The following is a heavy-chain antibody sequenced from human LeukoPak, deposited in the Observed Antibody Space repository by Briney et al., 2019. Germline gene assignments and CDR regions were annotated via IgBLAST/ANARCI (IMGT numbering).Heavy chain of an antibody. V-gene: IGHV1-69*13. CDR1: GYTFTSYA. CDR2: IIPIFGTA. D-gene: IGHD2-2*01. Sequence: SVKVSCKASGYTFTSYAISWVRQAPGQGLEWMGGIIPIFGTANYAQKFQGRVTITADESTSTAYMELSSLRSEDTAVYYCAGGYCSSTSCYYYYYYGMDVWGQGTTVTVSS. CDR3: AGGYCSSTSCYYYYYYGMDV. J-gene: IGHJ6*02.